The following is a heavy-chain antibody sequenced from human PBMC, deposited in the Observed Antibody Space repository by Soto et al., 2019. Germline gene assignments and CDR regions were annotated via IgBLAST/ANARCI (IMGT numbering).Heavy chain of an antibody. D-gene: IGHD3-22*01. CDR3: ARASITMIVVVITEAFDI. CDR2: IIPNSGGA. Sequence: ASVKVSCKASGYTFTGYYMHWVRQAPGQGLEWMGGIIPNSGGANYAQKFQGRVTITADESTSTAYMELSSLRSEDTAVYYCARASITMIVVVITEAFDIWGQGTMVTVSS. J-gene: IGHJ3*02. CDR1: GYTFTGYY. V-gene: IGHV1-2*02.